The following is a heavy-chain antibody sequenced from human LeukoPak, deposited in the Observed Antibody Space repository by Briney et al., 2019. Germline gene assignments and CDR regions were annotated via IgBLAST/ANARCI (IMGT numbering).Heavy chain of an antibody. Sequence: GGSLRLSCAASGFTFSTYGMHWVRQAPGKGLEWVAVISYDGSNEYYADSVKGRFTISRDNSKNTLYLQMSSLGAEDTAVYYCAKEFNRGLPDYWGQGTLVTVPS. CDR1: GFTFSTYG. V-gene: IGHV3-30*18. D-gene: IGHD2-21*01. CDR3: AKEFNRGLPDY. CDR2: ISYDGSNE. J-gene: IGHJ4*02.